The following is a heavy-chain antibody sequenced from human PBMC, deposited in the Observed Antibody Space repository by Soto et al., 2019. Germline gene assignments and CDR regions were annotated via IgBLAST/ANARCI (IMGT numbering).Heavy chain of an antibody. D-gene: IGHD1-20*01. Sequence: QITLKESGPTLVKPTQTLTLTCTFSGFSLSTSGMGVGWIRQPPGKALEWLALTYWNGDRRYSPSLKTRVTITTDTSRNQVVLTMANMDPVDTATYYCARIKGITYDWIEYGMDVWGQGTTVTVSS. J-gene: IGHJ6*02. V-gene: IGHV2-5*01. CDR1: GFSLSTSGMG. CDR2: TYWNGDR. CDR3: ARIKGITYDWIEYGMDV.